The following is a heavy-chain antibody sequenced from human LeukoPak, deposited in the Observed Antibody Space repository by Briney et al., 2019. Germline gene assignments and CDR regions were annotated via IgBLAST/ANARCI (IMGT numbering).Heavy chain of an antibody. CDR1: GDSVSSNSAA. Sequence: SQTLSLTCAISGDSVSSNSAAWNWIRQSPSRGLEWLGRTYYRSKWYNDYAVSVKSRITINPDTSKNQFPLQLNSVTPEDTAVYYCARISVAVAGDLGYYYGMDVWGKGTTVTVSS. J-gene: IGHJ6*04. V-gene: IGHV6-1*01. CDR2: TYYRSKWYN. D-gene: IGHD6-19*01. CDR3: ARISVAVAGDLGYYYGMDV.